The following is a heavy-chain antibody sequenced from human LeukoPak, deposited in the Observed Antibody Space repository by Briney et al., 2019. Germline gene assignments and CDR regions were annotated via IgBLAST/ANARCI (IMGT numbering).Heavy chain of an antibody. Sequence: SETLSLTCTVSGGSISSYYWSWIRQPAGKGLEWIGRFYTSTNANYNPSLKSRVTMSVDTSKNQFSLKLSSVTAADTAVYYCARDHYDSTGYSYYFDYRGQGTLVTVSS. V-gene: IGHV4-4*07. CDR3: ARDHYDSTGYSYYFDY. CDR1: GGSISSYY. CDR2: FYTSTNA. J-gene: IGHJ4*02. D-gene: IGHD3-22*01.